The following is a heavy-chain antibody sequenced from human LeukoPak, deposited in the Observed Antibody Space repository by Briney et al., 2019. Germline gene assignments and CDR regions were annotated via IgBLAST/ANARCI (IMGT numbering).Heavy chain of an antibody. CDR1: GFTFSSYG. CDR2: IYSRGST. J-gene: IGHJ5*02. V-gene: IGHV3-NL1*01. D-gene: IGHD3-22*01. CDR3: ARDYYGP. Sequence: GGSLRLSCAASGFTFSSYGMHWVRQAPGKGLEWVSSIYSRGSTSYVDSVKGRFTISRDNSKNTLFLQMNSLRVEDTAVYYCARDYYGPWGQGTLVTVSS.